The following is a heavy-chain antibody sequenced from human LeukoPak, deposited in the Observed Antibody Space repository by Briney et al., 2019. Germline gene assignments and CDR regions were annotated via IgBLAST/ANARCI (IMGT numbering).Heavy chain of an antibody. J-gene: IGHJ5*02. CDR3: ARGVAQNGNPNYFGP. CDR1: GFIFSSYA. Sequence: GGSLRLSCAASGFIFSSYAMHWVRQAPGTGLEWVAVIWSDGSRQYYLDSVKGRFTISRDNSKNTLYLQMNSLRAEDTAVYSCARGVAQNGNPNYFGPWGRGTLVTVSS. D-gene: IGHD2-15*01. CDR2: IWSDGSRQ. V-gene: IGHV3-33*01.